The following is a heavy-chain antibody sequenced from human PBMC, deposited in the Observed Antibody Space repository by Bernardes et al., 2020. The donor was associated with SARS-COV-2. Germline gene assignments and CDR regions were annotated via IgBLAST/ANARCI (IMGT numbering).Heavy chain of an antibody. D-gene: IGHD1-26*01. Sequence: ASVKVSCKASGYTFFSYGISWVRPAPGQGLEWMGWISTYNENKNYAQNFQDRVTMTTDTTTSTVYMELTSLRSGDTAVYYCARDNGFSGSYYGMDVWGQGTTVTVSS. CDR2: ISTYNENK. CDR3: ARDNGFSGSYYGMDV. V-gene: IGHV1-18*04. CDR1: GYTFFSYG. J-gene: IGHJ6*02.